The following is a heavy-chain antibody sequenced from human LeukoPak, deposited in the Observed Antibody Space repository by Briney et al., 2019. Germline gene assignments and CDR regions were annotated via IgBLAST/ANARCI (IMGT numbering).Heavy chain of an antibody. D-gene: IGHD6-19*01. CDR2: ITGYKANT. CDR3: ARSEVAGNTPPDY. V-gene: IGHV1-18*01. CDR1: GYTFTSNG. Sequence: ASVKVSCKASGYTFTSNGITWVRQAPGQGLECMAGITGYKANTNYPQKLQGRVTMTTDTSTTTSHSARRTPKTDDTSVYSCARSEVAGNTPPDYWGQGTLVAVSS. J-gene: IGHJ4*02.